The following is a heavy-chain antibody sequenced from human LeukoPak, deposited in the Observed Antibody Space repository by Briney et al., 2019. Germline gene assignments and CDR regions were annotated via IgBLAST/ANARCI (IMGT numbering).Heavy chain of an antibody. CDR3: ARWGGDYYDSGGYYSGGANDAFDI. CDR2: INHSGST. D-gene: IGHD3-22*01. J-gene: IGHJ3*02. Sequence: ETLSLTCTVSGGSISSYYWSWIRQPPGKGLEWIGEINHSGSTNYNPSLKSRVTISVHTSKNQFSLKLSSVTAADTAVYYCARWGGDYYDSGGYYSGGANDAFDIWGQGTMVTVSS. CDR1: GGSISSYY. V-gene: IGHV4-34*01.